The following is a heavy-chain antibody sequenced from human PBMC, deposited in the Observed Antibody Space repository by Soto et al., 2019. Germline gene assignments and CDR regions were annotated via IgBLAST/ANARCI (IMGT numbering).Heavy chain of an antibody. V-gene: IGHV1-2*02. CDR1: GYTFTGYY. CDR3: ARKTPIDY. Sequence: ASVKVSCKTSGYTFTGYYMHWVRQAPGQGLEWMGWINPNSGGTNYSQKFQGRVTITRDTSASTAYMELSSLRSEDTAVYYCARKTPIDYWGQGTLVTSPQ. CDR2: INPNSGGT. J-gene: IGHJ4*02.